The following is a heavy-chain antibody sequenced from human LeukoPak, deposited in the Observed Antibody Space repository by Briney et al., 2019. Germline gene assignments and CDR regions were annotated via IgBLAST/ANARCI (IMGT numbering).Heavy chain of an antibody. CDR2: LIPILGTA. V-gene: IGHV1-69*01. CDR1: GHTFNIYD. CDR3: ARIEQEHPFDY. D-gene: IGHD1/OR15-1a*01. Sequence: SVKVSCKASGHTFNIYDNSWVPRASGQGLEWMGGLIPILGTAHYAQKLQGRDTITADESTSTGYMELSSLRSEDTAVYYCARIEQEHPFDYWGQGALVTVSS. J-gene: IGHJ4*02.